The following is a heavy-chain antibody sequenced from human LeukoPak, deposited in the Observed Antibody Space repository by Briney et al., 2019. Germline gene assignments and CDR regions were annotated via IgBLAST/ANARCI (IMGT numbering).Heavy chain of an antibody. CDR1: GGSISSSNW. Sequence: SETLSLTCAVSGGSISSSNWWSWVRPPPGKGLGWIGEIYHSGSTNYNPSLKSRVTISVDKSKNQFSLKLSSVTAADTAVYYCARVEQLANWFDPWGQGTLVTVSS. V-gene: IGHV4-4*02. D-gene: IGHD6-6*01. CDR2: IYHSGST. CDR3: ARVEQLANWFDP. J-gene: IGHJ5*02.